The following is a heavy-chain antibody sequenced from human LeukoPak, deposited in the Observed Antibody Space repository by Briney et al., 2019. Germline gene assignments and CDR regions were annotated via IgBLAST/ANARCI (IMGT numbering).Heavy chain of an antibody. J-gene: IGHJ4*02. D-gene: IGHD2-15*01. CDR2: ISYDGSNK. CDR3: AKVGGYCSGGSCPIYFDY. Sequence: SGGSLRLSCAASGFTFSSYGMHWVRQAPGKGLEWVAVISYDGSNKYYADSVKGRFTISRDNSKNTLYLQMNSLRAEDTAVYYCAKVGGYCSGGSCPIYFDYWGQGTLVTVSS. CDR1: GFTFSSYG. V-gene: IGHV3-30*18.